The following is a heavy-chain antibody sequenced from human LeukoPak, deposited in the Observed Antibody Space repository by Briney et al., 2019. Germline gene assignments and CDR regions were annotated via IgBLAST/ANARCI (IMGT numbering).Heavy chain of an antibody. CDR1: GGSINTYY. J-gene: IGHJ4*02. Sequence: SEPLSLTCTVSGGSINTYYWYWIRQPPGKGLEWIGYIYYSGTTKYSTSLKSRVTLSLDTPKNQIFLRLTSVTAADTAVYYCARRGRSSTDPFEYWGQGTLVTVSS. CDR3: ARRGRSSTDPFEY. V-gene: IGHV4-59*08. CDR2: IYYSGTT. D-gene: IGHD2-2*01.